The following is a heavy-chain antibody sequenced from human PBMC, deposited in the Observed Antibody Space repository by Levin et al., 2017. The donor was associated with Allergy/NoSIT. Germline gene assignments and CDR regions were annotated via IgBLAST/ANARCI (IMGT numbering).Heavy chain of an antibody. CDR1: GFTFEDYA. CDR3: AKDPLPYYYDTSGYYFDY. CDR2: ITWNVGRI. D-gene: IGHD3-22*01. V-gene: IGHV3-9*01. J-gene: IGHJ4*02. Sequence: GGSLRLSCAASGFTFEDYAMHWVRQVPGKGLEWVAAITWNVGRIAYGDSVKGRFTISRDNTKNSLYLQMNSLRPEDSALYYCAKDPLPYYYDTSGYYFDYWGRGTLVNVSS.